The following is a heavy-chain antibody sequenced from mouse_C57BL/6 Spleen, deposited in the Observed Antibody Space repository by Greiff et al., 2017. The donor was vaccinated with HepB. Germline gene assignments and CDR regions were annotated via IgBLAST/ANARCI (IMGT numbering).Heavy chain of an antibody. J-gene: IGHJ4*01. CDR3: ARSGWLRMDAMDY. Sequence: QVQLKQSGAELVKPGASVKLSCKASGYTFTSYWMHWVKQRPGQGLEWIGMIHPNSGSTNYNEKFKSKATLTVDKSSSTAYMQLSSLTSEDSAVYYCARSGWLRMDAMDYWGQGTSVTVSS. D-gene: IGHD2-2*01. CDR1: GYTFTSYW. V-gene: IGHV1-64*01. CDR2: IHPNSGST.